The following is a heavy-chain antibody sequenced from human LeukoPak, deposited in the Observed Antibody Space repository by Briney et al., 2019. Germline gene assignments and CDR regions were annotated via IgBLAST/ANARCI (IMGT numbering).Heavy chain of an antibody. D-gene: IGHD3-9*01. CDR2: ISASGGTT. J-gene: IGHJ4*02. V-gene: IGHV3-23*01. CDR3: AKGDVLPSYPTFDY. CDR1: GFTFSSYA. Sequence: GGSLRLSCAASGFTFSSYALSWVRQAPGKGLEWVSVISASGGTTYYADSVKGRFTISRDTSKDTVYLKMHSLRAEDTAVYYCAKGDVLPSYPTFDYWGQGTLVTVSS.